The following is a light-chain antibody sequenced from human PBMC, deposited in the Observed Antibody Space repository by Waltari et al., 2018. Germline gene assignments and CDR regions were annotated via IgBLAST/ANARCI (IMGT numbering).Light chain of an antibody. J-gene: IGKJ3*01. CDR3: QQAHRFPFS. Sequence: DIQMTQFPSSVSASLGDRVTITCRASQPVDNWLAWYKQKPGKSPKLLIYAASRLQSGVPSRFSGSGSGTDFTLTISSLQPEDFATYYCQQAHRFPFSFGPGTKVDVK. CDR2: AAS. CDR1: QPVDNW. V-gene: IGKV1-12*01.